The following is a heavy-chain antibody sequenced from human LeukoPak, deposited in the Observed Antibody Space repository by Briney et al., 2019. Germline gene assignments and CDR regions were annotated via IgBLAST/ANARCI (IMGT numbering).Heavy chain of an antibody. CDR3: ARMTYCSGGSCYGVDWFDP. V-gene: IGHV1-46*01. Sequence: ASVKVSCKASGYTFTSYYMHWVRQAPGQGLEWMGIINPSGGSTSYAQKFQGRVTMTRDMSTSTVYMEPSSLRSEDTAVYYCARMTYCSGGSCYGVDWFDPWGQGTLVTVSS. CDR2: INPSGGST. CDR1: GYTFTSYY. J-gene: IGHJ5*02. D-gene: IGHD2-15*01.